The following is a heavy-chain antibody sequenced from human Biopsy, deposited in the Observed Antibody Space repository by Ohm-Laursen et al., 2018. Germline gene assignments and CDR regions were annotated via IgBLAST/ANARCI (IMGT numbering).Heavy chain of an antibody. CDR1: GYAFIGSY. D-gene: IGHD3-3*01. CDR2: INPDSEGT. CDR3: ARRTILGPWPRMDV. Sequence: GASVKVSCKASGYAFIGSYIHWVRQAPGQGLEWMGWINPDSEGTHYAQTFQVRVTMNRDTSASTAYMDLSRLTSNDTALYYCARRTILGPWPRMDVWGQGTTVIVSS. J-gene: IGHJ6*02. V-gene: IGHV1-2*02.